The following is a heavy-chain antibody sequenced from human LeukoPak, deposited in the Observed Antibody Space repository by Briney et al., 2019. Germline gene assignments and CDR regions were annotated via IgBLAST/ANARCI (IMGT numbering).Heavy chain of an antibody. Sequence: PGGSLRLSCAASGFTFSSYAMSWVRQAPGKGLEWVSAISGSGGSTYYADAVKGLFTISRDNSKNTLYLQMNSLRAEDTAVYYCAKSPDSSGYYPDCFDYWGQGTLVTVSS. J-gene: IGHJ4*02. D-gene: IGHD3-22*01. CDR2: ISGSGGST. V-gene: IGHV3-23*01. CDR3: AKSPDSSGYYPDCFDY. CDR1: GFTFSSYA.